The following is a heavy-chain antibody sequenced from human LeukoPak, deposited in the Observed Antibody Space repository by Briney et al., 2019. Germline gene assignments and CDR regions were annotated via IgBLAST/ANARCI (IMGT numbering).Heavy chain of an antibody. CDR1: GGSISSYY. CDR3: ARVQGGSYTRRYFQH. V-gene: IGHV4-59*01. D-gene: IGHD1-26*01. J-gene: IGHJ1*01. CDR2: IYYSGST. Sequence: SETLSLTCTVSGGSISSYYWSWIRQPPGKGLEWIGYIYYSGSTNYNPSLKSRVTISVDTSKNQFSLKLSSVTAADTAVYYCARVQGGSYTRRYFQHWGQGTLVTVSS.